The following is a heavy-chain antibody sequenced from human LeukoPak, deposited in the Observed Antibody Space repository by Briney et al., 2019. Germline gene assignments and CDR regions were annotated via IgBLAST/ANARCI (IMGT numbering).Heavy chain of an antibody. V-gene: IGHV4-61*02. J-gene: IGHJ6*03. D-gene: IGHD1-26*01. CDR3: ARESGAGYMDV. CDR1: GGSISSGSYY. CDR2: IYTSGST. Sequence: PSQTLSLTCTVSGGSISSGSYYWSWIRQPAGKGLEWIGRIYTSGSTNYNPSLKSRVTISVDTSKNQFSLKLSSVTAADTAVYYCARESGAGYMDVWGKGTTVTISS.